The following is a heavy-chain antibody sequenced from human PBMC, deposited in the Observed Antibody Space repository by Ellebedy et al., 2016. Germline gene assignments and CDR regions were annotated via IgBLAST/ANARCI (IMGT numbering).Heavy chain of an antibody. J-gene: IGHJ3*02. Sequence: GGSLRLSXAASGFTFSSYSMNWVRQAPGKGLEWVSYISSSSSTIYSADSVKGRFTISRDNAKNSLYLQMDSLRDEDTAVYYCARADRELQWLVADDAFDIWGQGTMVTVSS. D-gene: IGHD6-19*01. CDR3: ARADRELQWLVADDAFDI. CDR2: ISSSSSTI. CDR1: GFTFSSYS. V-gene: IGHV3-48*02.